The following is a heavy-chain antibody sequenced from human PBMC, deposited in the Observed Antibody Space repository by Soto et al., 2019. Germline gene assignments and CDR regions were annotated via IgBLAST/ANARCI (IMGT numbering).Heavy chain of an antibody. CDR1: GGSFSGYY. J-gene: IGHJ3*02. CDR2: INHSGST. V-gene: IGHV4-34*01. Sequence: QVQLQQWGAGLLKPSETLSLTCAVYGGSFSGYYWSWIRQPPGKGLEWIGEINHSGSTNNNPSLKIRVSISVDTSKNQFSLKVSSVTAADTAVYYCARGPRITIFGVVIADHDAFDIWGQGTMVTVSS. D-gene: IGHD3-3*01. CDR3: ARGPRITIFGVVIADHDAFDI.